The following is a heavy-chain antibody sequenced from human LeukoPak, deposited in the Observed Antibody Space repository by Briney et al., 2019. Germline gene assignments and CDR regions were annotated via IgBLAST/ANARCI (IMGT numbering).Heavy chain of an antibody. D-gene: IGHD1-26*01. J-gene: IGHJ4*02. CDR2: VDPKKGDT. CDR1: GYTLSDYY. V-gene: IGHV1-2*02. Sequence: ASVKVSCKTSGYTLSDYYMHWVRQAPGQGLEWMGWVDPKKGDTNYAQRFQGRVTMTGDTSINTVYMHLSSLTSDDTAVYYCARGVKWEAADYWGQGALVTVSS. CDR3: ARGVKWEAADY.